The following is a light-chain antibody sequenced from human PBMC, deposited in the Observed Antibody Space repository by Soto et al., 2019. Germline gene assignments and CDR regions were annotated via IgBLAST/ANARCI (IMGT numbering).Light chain of an antibody. CDR2: AAS. CDR1: QGLSNY. J-gene: IGKJ4*02. V-gene: IGKV1-27*01. Sequence: IQMNQSPSSMSASVGDRVTITCRASQGLSNYLAWYQQKPGKVPRLLIYAASTMQTGVPARFSGSGSGTDFTLTISRLENEDVAAYYCQKYNSSTRTFGRGTKVDIK. CDR3: QKYNSSTRT.